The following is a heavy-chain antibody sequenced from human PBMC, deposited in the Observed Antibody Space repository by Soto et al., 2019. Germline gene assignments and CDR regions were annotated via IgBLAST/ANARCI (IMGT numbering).Heavy chain of an antibody. V-gene: IGHV1-69*02. J-gene: IGHJ6*02. CDR3: ARVDTMVRGGYYGMDV. CDR1: GGTFSSYT. CDR2: IIPILGIA. D-gene: IGHD3-10*01. Sequence: QVQLVQSGAEVKKPGSSVKVSCKASGGTFSSYTISWVRQAPGQGLEWMGRIIPILGIANYAQKFQGRVTITADKSTSTAYMELSSLRSEDTAVYYCARVDTMVRGGYYGMDVWGQGTTVTVSS.